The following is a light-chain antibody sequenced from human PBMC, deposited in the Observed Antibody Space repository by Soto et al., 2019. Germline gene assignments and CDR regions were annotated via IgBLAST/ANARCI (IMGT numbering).Light chain of an antibody. CDR2: GAS. Sequence: TVLTQSPGTLSLSPGERATLSCRASQSVSSTYVSWYQQKPGQAPRLLIFGASSRATGIPDRFSGSGSGTDFTLTISRLEPEDCAVYYCQQSANSPVTFGQGTKLEIK. V-gene: IGKV3-20*01. CDR1: QSVSSTY. CDR3: QQSANSPVT. J-gene: IGKJ2*01.